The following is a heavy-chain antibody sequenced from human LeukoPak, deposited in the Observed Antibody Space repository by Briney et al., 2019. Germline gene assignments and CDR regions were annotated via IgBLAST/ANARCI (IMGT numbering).Heavy chain of an antibody. CDR3: ARWAGEVRFGYYFDY. D-gene: IGHD3-3*01. J-gene: IGHJ4*02. CDR1: GFTFSSYA. CDR2: ISYDGSNK. V-gene: IGHV3-30-3*01. Sequence: PGGSLRLSCAASGFTFSSYAMHWVRQAPGKGLEWVAVISYDGSNKYYADSVKGRFTISRDNSKNTLYLQMNSLRAEDTAVYYCARWAGEVRFGYYFDYWGQGTLVTVSS.